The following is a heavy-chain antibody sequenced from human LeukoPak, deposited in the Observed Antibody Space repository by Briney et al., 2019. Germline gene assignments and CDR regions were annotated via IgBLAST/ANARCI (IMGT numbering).Heavy chain of an antibody. CDR3: ARGGQSITGTTSWFDY. CDR1: GYTFTGYY. D-gene: IGHD1-7*01. Sequence: ASVKVSSTASGYTFTGYYMHWVRQAPGQGLEWMGWINPNSGGTNYAQKFQGRVTMTGDTSISTAYMELSRLRSDDTAVYYCARGGQSITGTTSWFDYWGQGTLVTVSS. J-gene: IGHJ4*02. V-gene: IGHV1-2*02. CDR2: INPNSGGT.